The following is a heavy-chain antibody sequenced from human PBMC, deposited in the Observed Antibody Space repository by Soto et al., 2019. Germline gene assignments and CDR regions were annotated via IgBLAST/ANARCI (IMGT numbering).Heavy chain of an antibody. Sequence: PGGSLRLSCAASGFTFSSYSMNWVRQAPGKGLEWVSYISSSSSTIYYADSVKGRFTISRGNAKNSLYLQMNSLRAEDTAVYYCASRYCSGGSCQNFDYWGQGTLVTVSS. V-gene: IGHV3-48*01. J-gene: IGHJ4*02. CDR1: GFTFSSYS. CDR3: ASRYCSGGSCQNFDY. CDR2: ISSSSSTI. D-gene: IGHD2-15*01.